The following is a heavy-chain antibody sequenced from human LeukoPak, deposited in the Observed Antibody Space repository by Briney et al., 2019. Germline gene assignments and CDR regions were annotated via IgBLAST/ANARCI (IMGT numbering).Heavy chain of an antibody. D-gene: IGHD2-15*01. CDR2: INIDVSIT. V-gene: IGHV3-74*01. J-gene: IGHJ4*02. Sequence: GGSLRLSCAASVFTFSNYWMHWVRQAPGKGLVWVSRINIDVSITTYADSVKGRFTISRDNAKNTLYLHMNSLRADDTAVYYCARGGSCSGGNCKYTRKEIGYWGQGTLVTVSS. CDR1: VFTFSNYW. CDR3: ARGGSCSGGNCKYTRKEIGY.